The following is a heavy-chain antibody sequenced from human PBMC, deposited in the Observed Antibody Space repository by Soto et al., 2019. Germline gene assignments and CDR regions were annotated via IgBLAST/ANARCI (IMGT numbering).Heavy chain of an antibody. CDR1: GYSFTSYW. D-gene: IGHD6-13*01. Sequence: GESLKISCKGSGYSFTSYWIGWVRQMPGKGLEWMGIIYPGDSDTRYSPSVQGQVTISADKSISTAYLQWSSLNASDTAMYYWARHLDLGYSSSWYKYRHGMDVWGQGTTVTGSS. CDR2: IYPGDSDT. J-gene: IGHJ6*02. CDR3: ARHLDLGYSSSWYKYRHGMDV. V-gene: IGHV5-51*01.